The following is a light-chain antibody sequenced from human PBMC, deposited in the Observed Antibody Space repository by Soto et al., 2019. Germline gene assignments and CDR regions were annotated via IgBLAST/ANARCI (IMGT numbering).Light chain of an antibody. Sequence: QSALTQPPSASGSPGQSVTISCTGTSSDVGRYKYVSWYQQYPGKAPKVMIYEVNKRPSGVPDRFSGSKSGNTASLTVSGLQTEDEAHCYCSSFAGSSKLVFGGGTKLTVL. CDR2: EVN. J-gene: IGLJ3*02. CDR1: SSDVGRYKY. CDR3: SSFAGSSKLV. V-gene: IGLV2-8*01.